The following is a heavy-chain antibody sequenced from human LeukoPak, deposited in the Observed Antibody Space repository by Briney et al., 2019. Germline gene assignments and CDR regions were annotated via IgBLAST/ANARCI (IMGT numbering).Heavy chain of an antibody. CDR2: ISGSGGNT. V-gene: IGHV3-23*01. CDR3: AKDIGDIVVVVAATRIYNY. Sequence: PGGSLRLSCAASGFTFSSYAMSWVRQAPGKGLEWVSAISGSGGNTYYADSVKGRFTISRDNSKNTLYLQMNSLRAEDTAVYYCAKDIGDIVVVVAATRIYNYWGQGTLVTVSS. J-gene: IGHJ4*02. D-gene: IGHD2-15*01. CDR1: GFTFSSYA.